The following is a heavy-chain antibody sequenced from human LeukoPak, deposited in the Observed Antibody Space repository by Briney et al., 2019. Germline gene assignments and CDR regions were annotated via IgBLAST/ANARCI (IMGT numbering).Heavy chain of an antibody. J-gene: IGHJ6*02. CDR1: GFTFSSYA. CDR3: AKGRKSYYYGMDV. CDR2: ISGSGGST. V-gene: IGHV3-23*01. Sequence: LPGGSLRLSCAASGFTFSSYAMSWVRQAPGKGLEWVSAISGSGGSTYYADSVEGRFTISRDNSKNTLYLQMNSLRAEDTAVYYCAKGRKSYYYGMDVWGQGTTVTVSS.